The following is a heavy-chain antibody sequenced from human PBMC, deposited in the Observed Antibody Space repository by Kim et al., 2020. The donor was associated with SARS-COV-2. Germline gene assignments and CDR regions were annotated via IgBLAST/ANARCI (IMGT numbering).Heavy chain of an antibody. CDR3: ARNPAGTPLFAY. CDR1: GYTFTTYA. D-gene: IGHD2-2*01. V-gene: IGHV1-3*01. Sequence: ASVKVSCKASGYTFTTYAIHWVRQAPGQSLEWMGWIFAGNGDTKYSQKFQGRVTLSRDTSASTAYMEVSSLTSEDTAVYFCARNPAGTPLFAYWGPGSLVTVS. J-gene: IGHJ4*02. CDR2: IFAGNGDT.